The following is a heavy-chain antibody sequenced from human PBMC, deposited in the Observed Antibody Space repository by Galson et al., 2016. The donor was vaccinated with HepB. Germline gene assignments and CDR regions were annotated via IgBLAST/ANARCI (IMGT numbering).Heavy chain of an antibody. CDR1: GFALSSYN. Sequence: SLRLSCAASGFALSSYNMNWVRQAPGKGLEWISYISGGSYTINYAGSVKGRFTISRDNARNSLYLQMNSLRAEDTAVYYCAKGTGSGYYHGYFQHWGQGTLVTVSS. CDR3: AKGTGSGYYHGYFQH. V-gene: IGHV3-48*01. J-gene: IGHJ1*01. D-gene: IGHD3-22*01. CDR2: ISGGSYTI.